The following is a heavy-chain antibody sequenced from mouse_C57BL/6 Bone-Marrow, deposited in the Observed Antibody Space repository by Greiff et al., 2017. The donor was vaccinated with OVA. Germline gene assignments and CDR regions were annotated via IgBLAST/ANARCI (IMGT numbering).Heavy chain of an antibody. J-gene: IGHJ1*03. Sequence: EVKVVESGPGLAKPSQTLSLTCSVTGYSITSDYWNWIRKFPGNKLEYMGYISYSGSTYYTPSLKSRISITRDTSKNQYYLQLNSVTTEDTATYYCARVGYDLLSYWYFDVWGTGTTVTVSS. CDR1: GYSITSDY. D-gene: IGHD2-3*01. V-gene: IGHV3-8*01. CDR2: ISYSGST. CDR3: ARVGYDLLSYWYFDV.